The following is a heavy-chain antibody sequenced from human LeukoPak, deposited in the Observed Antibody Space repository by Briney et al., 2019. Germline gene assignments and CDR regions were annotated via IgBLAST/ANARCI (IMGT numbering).Heavy chain of an antibody. D-gene: IGHD6-19*01. J-gene: IGHJ4*02. CDR3: AKQWVDC. CDR1: GFTFNNYA. CDR2: ISESGDKT. V-gene: IGHV3-23*01. Sequence: GGSLRLSCAASGFTFNNYAMNWVRQAPGKGLEWVSSISESGDKTDYADSVKGRFTISRVNSRNTLYLQMNSLRAEDTALYYCAKQWVDCWGQGTLVTVSS.